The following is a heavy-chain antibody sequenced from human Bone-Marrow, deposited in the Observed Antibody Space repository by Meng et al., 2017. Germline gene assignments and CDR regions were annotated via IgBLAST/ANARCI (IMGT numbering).Heavy chain of an antibody. Sequence: QVQVAPCGSQSEKARDSVRLSCKASGYTLNSYYMHWVRQAPGQGLEWMGRINPSGGSTSYAQKFQGRVTMTRDTSTSTVYMELSSLRSEDTAVYYCAREVAAAGTSYFDYWGQGTLVTVSS. CDR1: GYTLNSYY. D-gene: IGHD6-13*01. CDR3: AREVAAAGTSYFDY. J-gene: IGHJ4*02. CDR2: INPSGGST. V-gene: IGHV1-46*02.